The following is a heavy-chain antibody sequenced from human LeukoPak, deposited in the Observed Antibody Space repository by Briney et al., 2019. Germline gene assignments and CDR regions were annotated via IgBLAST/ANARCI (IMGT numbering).Heavy chain of an antibody. Sequence: ASVKVSCKASGYTFTGYYMLWLRQAPGQGLEGLGWINPNSGGTNYSQQFQGRVTMTRDTSISTAYMELSRLRSDDTALYYWETEGYRYGSRTSCCLYYWGQGTLVTVSS. D-gene: IGHD2-2*01. J-gene: IGHJ4*02. CDR1: GYTFTGYY. CDR2: INPNSGGT. CDR3: ETEGYRYGSRTSCCLYY. V-gene: IGHV1-2*02.